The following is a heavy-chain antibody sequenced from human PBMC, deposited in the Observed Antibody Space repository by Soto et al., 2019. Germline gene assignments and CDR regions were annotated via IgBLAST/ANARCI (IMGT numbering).Heavy chain of an antibody. D-gene: IGHD4-17*01. Sequence: ASVKVSCKTSGYTFTDYYIYWVRQAPGQGLEWMGWLNPDSGATNYAQKFQGWVTLTRDTSIRTAYMELSSLKSDDTAVYYCARAFVTTNFFDYWGQGTLVTVSS. CDR3: ARAFVTTNFFDY. CDR1: GYTFTDYY. J-gene: IGHJ4*02. CDR2: LNPDSGAT. V-gene: IGHV1-2*04.